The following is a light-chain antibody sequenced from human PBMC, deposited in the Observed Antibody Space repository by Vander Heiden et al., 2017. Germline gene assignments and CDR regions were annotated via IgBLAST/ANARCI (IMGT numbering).Light chain of an antibody. Sequence: SVLTQPPSGSGAPGQRVTISCTGSSSNIGAGYAVHWYQQLPGTAPKLLIYGNSNRPSGVPDRFSGSKSGTSASLAITGLQAEDEADYYCQSYDSSLSGPVVFGGGTKLTVL. V-gene: IGLV1-40*01. J-gene: IGLJ2*01. CDR2: GNS. CDR3: QSYDSSLSGPVV. CDR1: SSNIGAGYA.